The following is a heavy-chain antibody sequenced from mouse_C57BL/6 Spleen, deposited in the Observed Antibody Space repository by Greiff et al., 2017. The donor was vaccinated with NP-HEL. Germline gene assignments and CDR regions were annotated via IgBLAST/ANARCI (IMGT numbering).Heavy chain of an antibody. V-gene: IGHV5-4*01. D-gene: IGHD3-1*01. CDR2: ISDGGSYT. CDR1: GFTFSSYA. CDR3: ARDRGRAMDY. Sequence: EVQLVESGGGLVKPGGSLKLSCAASGFTFSSYAMSWVRQTPEKRLEWVATISDGGSYTYYPDNVKGRFTISRDNAKNNLYLQMSHLKSEDTAMYYCARDRGRAMDYWGQGTSVTVSS. J-gene: IGHJ4*01.